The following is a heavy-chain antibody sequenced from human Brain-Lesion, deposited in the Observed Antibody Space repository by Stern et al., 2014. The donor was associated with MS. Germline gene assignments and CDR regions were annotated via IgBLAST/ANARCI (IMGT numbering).Heavy chain of an antibody. CDR1: GGSISSSTYY. CDR3: ARHDSVPRPSQLYSARDRGPGYFDY. V-gene: IGHV4-39*01. D-gene: IGHD1-26*01. CDR2: IYYSGFT. J-gene: IGHJ4*02. Sequence: QVQLMQSGPGLVKPSETLSLTCTVSGGSISSSTYYWAWIRQPPGKGLEWIGNIYYSGFTYYNPSLKSRVPISVDMSKNPFSLKLSSVTAAETAIYYCARHDSVPRPSQLYSARDRGPGYFDYWGQGTLVTVSS.